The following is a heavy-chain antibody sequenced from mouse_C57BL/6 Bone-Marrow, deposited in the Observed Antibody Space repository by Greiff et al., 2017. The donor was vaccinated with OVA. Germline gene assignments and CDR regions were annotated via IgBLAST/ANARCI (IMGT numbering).Heavy chain of an antibody. V-gene: IGHV1-63*01. CDR1: GYTFTNYW. CDR3: AGGFMTTEGRGFDY. D-gene: IGHD1-1*01. Sequence: VQLMESGAELVRPGTSVKMSCKASGYTFTNYWIGWAKQRPGHGLEWIGDIYPGGGYTNYNEKFKGKATLTADKSSSTAYMQFSSLTSEDSAIEYCAGGFMTTEGRGFDYWGQGTTLTVSS. CDR2: IYPGGGYT. J-gene: IGHJ2*01.